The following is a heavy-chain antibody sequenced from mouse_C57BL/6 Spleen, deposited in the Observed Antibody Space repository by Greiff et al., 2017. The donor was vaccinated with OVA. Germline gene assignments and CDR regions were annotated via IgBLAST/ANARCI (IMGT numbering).Heavy chain of an antibody. CDR2: ISSGGDYI. J-gene: IGHJ3*01. CDR1: GFTFSSYA. D-gene: IGHD2-4*01. V-gene: IGHV5-9-1*02. CDR3: TSLYDYDVFAY. Sequence: DVMLVESGEGLVKPGGSLKLSCAASGFTFSSYAMSWVRQTPEKRLEWVAYISSGGDYIYYADTVKGRFTISRDNARNTLYLQMSSLKSEDTAMYYCTSLYDYDVFAYWGQGTLVTVSA.